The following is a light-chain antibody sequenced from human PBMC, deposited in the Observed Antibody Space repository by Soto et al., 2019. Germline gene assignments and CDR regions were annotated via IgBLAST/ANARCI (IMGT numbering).Light chain of an antibody. CDR1: QGISNY. CDR2: TAS. Sequence: DIYMTQSPSSLSASVGDRVTITCRASQGISNYLAWYQQKPGKVPKLLIYTASTLQSGVPSRFSGSGSGTDFPLTISSLQPEHVATYYCQQRSIWPPITFGQGTRLEIK. V-gene: IGKV1-27*01. CDR3: QQRSIWPPIT. J-gene: IGKJ5*01.